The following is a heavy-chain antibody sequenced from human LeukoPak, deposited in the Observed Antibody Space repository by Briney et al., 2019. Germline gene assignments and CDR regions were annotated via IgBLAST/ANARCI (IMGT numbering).Heavy chain of an antibody. J-gene: IGHJ4*02. CDR2: IKQDGSEK. Sequence: GGSLRLSCAASGFTFSNAWMSWVRQAPGKGLEWVANIKQDGSEKYYVDSVKGRFTISRDNAKNSLYLQMNSLRAEDTAVYYCARSKHYGTHWGQGTLVTVSS. V-gene: IGHV3-7*01. D-gene: IGHD1-7*01. CDR3: ARSKHYGTH. CDR1: GFTFSNAW.